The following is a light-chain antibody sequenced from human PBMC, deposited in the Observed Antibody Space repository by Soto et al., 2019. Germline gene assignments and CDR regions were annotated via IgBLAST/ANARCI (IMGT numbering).Light chain of an antibody. V-gene: IGKV2-30*01. J-gene: IGKJ1*01. CDR2: KIS. CDR1: LSLVDSGGNTY. Sequence: DVVMTQSPLSLPVTLGQPASISCTSSLSLVDSGGNTYFNWHQQRPGQPPRRLIYKISNRESGVQDRFSASGSGTDFTLRISRVEAEDLGVYYCMQGTLWPWTFGQGTKVDIK. CDR3: MQGTLWPWT.